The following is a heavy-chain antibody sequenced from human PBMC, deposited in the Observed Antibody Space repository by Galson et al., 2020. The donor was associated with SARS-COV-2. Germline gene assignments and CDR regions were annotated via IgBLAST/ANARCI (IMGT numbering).Heavy chain of an antibody. Sequence: ASETLSLSCTVSGDSVSSSAHYWGWIRQPPGKGLEWIGNIYYSGSTYYSPSLKSRVTISVDTSKNQFSLMLSSVTAADTAVYYCARLSYASGWYGDNFDYWGQGTLVTVSS. CDR3: ARLSYASGWYGDNFDY. V-gene: IGHV4-39*01. D-gene: IGHD6-19*01. CDR2: IYYSGST. J-gene: IGHJ4*02. CDR1: GDSVSSSAHY.